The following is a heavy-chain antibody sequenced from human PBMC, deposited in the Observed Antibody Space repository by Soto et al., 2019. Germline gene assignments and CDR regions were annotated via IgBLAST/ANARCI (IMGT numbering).Heavy chain of an antibody. CDR3: AHRREEGCSGGSCYLDY. V-gene: IGHV2-5*02. Sequence: QITLKESGPTLVKPTQTLTLTCTFSGFSLSTSGVGVGWIRQPPGKALEWLALIYWDDDKRYSPSPKSRLTITKDTSKNQVVLTMTNMDPVDTATYDGAHRREEGCSGGSCYLDYWGQGTLVTVSS. J-gene: IGHJ4*02. D-gene: IGHD2-15*01. CDR2: IYWDDDK. CDR1: GFSLSTSGVG.